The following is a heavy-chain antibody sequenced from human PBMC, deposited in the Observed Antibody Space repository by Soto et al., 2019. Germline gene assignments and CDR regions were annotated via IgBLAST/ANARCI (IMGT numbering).Heavy chain of an antibody. J-gene: IGHJ6*02. CDR3: ARHYICRGGDCYYYGMDV. CDR2: IDPSDSYI. CDR1: GYSFTKYW. D-gene: IGHD3-16*01. V-gene: IGHV5-10-1*01. Sequence: PGESLKISCNGSGYSFTKYWISWVRQMPGKGLEGMGRIDPSDSYINYSPSFQGHVTISADKSINTAYLQWSSLRASDTAIYYCARHYICRGGDCYYYGMDVWGQGTTVTVSS.